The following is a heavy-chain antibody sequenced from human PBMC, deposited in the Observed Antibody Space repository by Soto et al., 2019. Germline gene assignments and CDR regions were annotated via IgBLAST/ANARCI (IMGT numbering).Heavy chain of an antibody. Sequence: QVQLQQWGAGLLKPSETLSLTCAVYGGSFSGYYWSWIRQPPGKGLEWIGEINHSGSTNYNPSLKSRVTISVDTSKNQFSLKLSSVTAADTAVYYCARGTVVVAATCFDYWDQGTLVTVSS. CDR2: INHSGST. D-gene: IGHD2-15*01. CDR3: ARGTVVVAATCFDY. CDR1: GGSFSGYY. J-gene: IGHJ4*02. V-gene: IGHV4-34*01.